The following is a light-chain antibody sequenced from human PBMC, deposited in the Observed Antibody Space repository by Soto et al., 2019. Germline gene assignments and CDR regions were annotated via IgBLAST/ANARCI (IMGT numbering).Light chain of an antibody. Sequence: DIQMTQSPSSLSASVGDRVTITCRASQGIANFLNWYQHKPGKAPKLLIYGTSSLRSGVPSRFSGSGFGIDFTLTISSLQPEDFATYYCQQSYSPPPVTFGQGTRVEIK. J-gene: IGKJ5*01. CDR2: GTS. CDR1: QGIANF. V-gene: IGKV1-39*01. CDR3: QQSYSPPPVT.